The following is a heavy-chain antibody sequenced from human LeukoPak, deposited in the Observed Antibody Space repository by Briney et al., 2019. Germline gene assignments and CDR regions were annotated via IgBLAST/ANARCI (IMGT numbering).Heavy chain of an antibody. CDR1: GYSISSGYY. D-gene: IGHD3-22*01. V-gene: IGHV4-38-2*01. J-gene: IGHJ4*02. Sequence: PSETLSLTCAFSGYSISSGYYWGWIRQPPGKGLEWIGRIYHSGSTYYNPSLKSRVTISVDTSKNQFSLKLSSVTAADTAVYYCARAYDSSGNDYWGQGTLVTVSS. CDR2: IYHSGST. CDR3: ARAYDSSGNDY.